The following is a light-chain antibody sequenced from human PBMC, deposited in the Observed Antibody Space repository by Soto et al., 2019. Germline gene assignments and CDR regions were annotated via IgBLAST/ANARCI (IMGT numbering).Light chain of an antibody. Sequence: DIQMTQSPSSLSASVGDRVTITCRASQAISNYLAWYQQKPGKVPTLLIYAASTLQSGVPSRLSGSGSGTDFPLTSSSLQPEDAATYYCQTFNAVPTFGGGTKVEI. J-gene: IGKJ4*01. CDR1: QAISNY. CDR2: AAS. CDR3: QTFNAVPT. V-gene: IGKV1-27*01.